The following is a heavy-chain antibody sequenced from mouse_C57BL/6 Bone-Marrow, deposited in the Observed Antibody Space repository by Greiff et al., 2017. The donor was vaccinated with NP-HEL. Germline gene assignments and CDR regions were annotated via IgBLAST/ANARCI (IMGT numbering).Heavy chain of an antibody. Sequence: QVHVKQSGPGLVQPSQSLSITCTVSGFSLTSYGVHWVRQSPGKGLEWLGVIWSGGSTDYNAAFISRLSISKDNSKSQVFFKMNSLQADDTAIYYCARIPFITTVVARWYFDVWGTGTTVTVSS. CDR3: ARIPFITTVVARWYFDV. CDR1: GFSLTSYG. V-gene: IGHV2-2*01. D-gene: IGHD1-1*01. J-gene: IGHJ1*03. CDR2: IWSGGST.